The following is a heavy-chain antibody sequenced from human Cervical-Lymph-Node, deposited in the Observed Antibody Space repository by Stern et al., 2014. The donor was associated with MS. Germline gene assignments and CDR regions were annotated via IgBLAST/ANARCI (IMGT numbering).Heavy chain of an antibody. CDR2: ISWHSGDI. Sequence: EVQLVESGGGLVQPGRSLRLSCAASGFNFADFAMHWVRQAPGKGLAWVSGISWHSGDIHYAESVKGRLHLTTDNPTNALTLQMSSLRPEDTAFYYCVKDVGAAGSYWHFDLWGRGTLVTVSS. J-gene: IGHJ2*01. CDR3: VKDVGAAGSYWHFDL. V-gene: IGHV3-9*01. D-gene: IGHD6-13*01. CDR1: GFNFADFA.